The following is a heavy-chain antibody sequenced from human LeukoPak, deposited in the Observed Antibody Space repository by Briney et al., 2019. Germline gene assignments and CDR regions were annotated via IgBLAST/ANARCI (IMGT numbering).Heavy chain of an antibody. J-gene: IGHJ4*02. CDR1: GFTFSRYG. V-gene: IGHV3-30*18. D-gene: IGHD4-23*01. CDR2: ISYDGSNK. CDR3: AKASNYGGNAD. Sequence: GGSLRLSCAASGFTFSRYGMHWVRQAPGKGLEWVAVISYDGSNKYYADSVKGRFTISRDNSKNTLYLQMNSLGAEDTAVFYCAKASNYGGNADWGQGTLVTVSS.